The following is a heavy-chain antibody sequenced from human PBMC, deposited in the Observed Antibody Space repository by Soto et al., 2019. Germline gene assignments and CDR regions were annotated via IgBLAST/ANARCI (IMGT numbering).Heavy chain of an antibody. D-gene: IGHD6-19*01. V-gene: IGHV3-21*01. Sequence: EVQLVESGGGLVKPGGSLRLSCAASGFTFSSYSMNWVRQAPGKGLEWVSSISSSSNIYYAESVKGRFTISRDNAKNSLYLQMNSLRAEDTAVYYCARVLAVAGTDGMDVWGQGTTVTVSS. CDR1: GFTFSSYS. J-gene: IGHJ6*02. CDR2: ISSSSNI. CDR3: ARVLAVAGTDGMDV.